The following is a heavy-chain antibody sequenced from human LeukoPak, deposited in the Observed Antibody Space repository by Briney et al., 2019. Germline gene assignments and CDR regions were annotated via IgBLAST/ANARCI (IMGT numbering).Heavy chain of an antibody. CDR3: ARQPGGTAAIFDDAFDI. D-gene: IGHD2-2*01. V-gene: IGHV5-51*01. J-gene: IGHJ3*02. Sequence: GESLKISCKGSGYSFTSYWIGWVRQMPGKGLEWMGIIYPGDSDTRYSPSFQGQVTISADKSISTAYLQWSSLKASDTAMYYCARQPGGTAAIFDDAFDIWGQGTMVTVSS. CDR1: GYSFTSYW. CDR2: IYPGDSDT.